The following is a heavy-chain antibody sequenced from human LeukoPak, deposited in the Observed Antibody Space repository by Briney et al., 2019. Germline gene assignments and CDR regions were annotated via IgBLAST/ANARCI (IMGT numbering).Heavy chain of an antibody. Sequence: GGSLRLSCAASGFTVSSNYMSWVRQAPGKGLEWVANINQDGSEKYYVDSVKGRFTISRDDAKNSLYLQMSSLRAEDTALYYCARVKGDYFDYWGQGTLVTVSS. J-gene: IGHJ4*02. CDR1: GFTVSSNY. CDR2: INQDGSEK. CDR3: ARVKGDYFDY. V-gene: IGHV3-7*01.